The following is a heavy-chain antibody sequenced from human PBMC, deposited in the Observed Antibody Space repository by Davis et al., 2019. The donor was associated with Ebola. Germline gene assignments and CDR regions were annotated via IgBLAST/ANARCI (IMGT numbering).Heavy chain of an antibody. Sequence: SETLSLTCTVSGGSISSSSYYWGWIRQPPGKGLEWIGSIYYSGSTYYNPSLKSRVTISVDTPKNQFSLKLSSLTAADTAVYYCASGITIFGVVSNYYYYGMDVWGQGTTVTVSS. D-gene: IGHD3-3*01. V-gene: IGHV4-39*01. J-gene: IGHJ6*02. CDR3: ASGITIFGVVSNYYYYGMDV. CDR2: IYYSGST. CDR1: GGSISSSSYY.